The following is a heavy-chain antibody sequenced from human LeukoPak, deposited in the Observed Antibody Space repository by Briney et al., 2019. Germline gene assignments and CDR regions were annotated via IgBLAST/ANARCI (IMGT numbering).Heavy chain of an antibody. J-gene: IGHJ6*04. V-gene: IGHV3-30*18. CDR3: AKGGRVFGMDV. CDR2: ISYDGSNK. Sequence: PGGSLRLSCAASGFTFSSYGMHWVRQAPGKGLEWVAVISYDGSNKYYADSVKGRFTISRDNSKNTLYLQMNSLRAEDTAVYYCAKGGRVFGMDVWGKGTTVTVSS. D-gene: IGHD6-13*01. CDR1: GFTFSSYG.